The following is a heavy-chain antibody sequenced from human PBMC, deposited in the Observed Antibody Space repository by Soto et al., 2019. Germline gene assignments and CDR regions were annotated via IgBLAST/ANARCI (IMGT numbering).Heavy chain of an antibody. V-gene: IGHV3-23*01. CDR3: AKGTLSGSSWYGGDY. CDR2: ISGSGTTI. Sequence: EVQLLESGGGLVQPGGSLRLSCAASGFTFSNYAMSWVRQAPGKGLEWVSVISGSGTTISYTDSVKGRFTISRDNSKNTLYMQMNSLRAEDTAVYYCAKGTLSGSSWYGGDYWGQGTLVTVSS. CDR1: GFTFSNYA. D-gene: IGHD6-13*01. J-gene: IGHJ4*02.